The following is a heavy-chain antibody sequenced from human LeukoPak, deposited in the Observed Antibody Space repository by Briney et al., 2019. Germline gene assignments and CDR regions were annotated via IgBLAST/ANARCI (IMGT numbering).Heavy chain of an antibody. V-gene: IGHV4-38-2*02. CDR2: IYHSGST. J-gene: IGHJ5*02. D-gene: IGHD5-12*01. CDR1: GYSISSGYY. Sequence: SETLSLTCTVSGYSISSGYYWGWIRQPPGKGLEWIGSIYHSGSTYYNPSLKSRVTISVDTSKNQFSLKLSSVTAADTAVYYCARGGYMSNWFEHWGQGTPLTVSS. CDR3: ARGGYMSNWFEH.